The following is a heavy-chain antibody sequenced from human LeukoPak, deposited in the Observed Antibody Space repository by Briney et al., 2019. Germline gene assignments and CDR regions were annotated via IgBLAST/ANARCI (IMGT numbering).Heavy chain of an antibody. D-gene: IGHD2-2*01. Sequence: GGSLRLSCAASGFTFSSYWMSWVRQAPGKGLEWVSTISSGADYTYYADSVKGRFTISRDNSKSTLYLQMNSLRAEDTAVYYCAREPNNVVTPAGFDYWGQGTLVTVSS. CDR2: ISSGADYT. CDR3: AREPNNVVTPAGFDY. V-gene: IGHV3-23*01. CDR1: GFTFSSYW. J-gene: IGHJ4*02.